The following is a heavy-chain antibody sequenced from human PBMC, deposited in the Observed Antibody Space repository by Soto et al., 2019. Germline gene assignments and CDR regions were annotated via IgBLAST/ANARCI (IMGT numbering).Heavy chain of an antibody. CDR1: GFTFSSYG. Sequence: GGSLRLSCAASGFTFSSYGMHWVRQAPGKGLERVAVISYDGSNKYYADSVKGRFTISRDNSKNTLYLQMNSLRAEDTAVYYCAKDLDPYYYYGMDVWGQGTTVTV. D-gene: IGHD3-3*01. CDR3: AKDLDPYYYYGMDV. V-gene: IGHV3-30*18. J-gene: IGHJ6*01. CDR2: ISYDGSNK.